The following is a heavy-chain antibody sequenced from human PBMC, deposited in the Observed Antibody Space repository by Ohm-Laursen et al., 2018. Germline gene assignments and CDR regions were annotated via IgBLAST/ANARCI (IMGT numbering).Heavy chain of an antibody. J-gene: IGHJ4*02. CDR2: INPSGGATT. Sequence: ASVKVSCKASGYTFTGYYMHWVRQAPGQGLEWMGIINPSGGATTSYAQKFQGRVTMTRDTSISTAYMELTRLNSDDTAVYYCARGPNIYSVFYPCDYWGQGTLVTVSS. V-gene: IGHV1-46*01. CDR1: GYTFTGYY. CDR3: ARGPNIYSVFYPCDY. D-gene: IGHD2-15*01.